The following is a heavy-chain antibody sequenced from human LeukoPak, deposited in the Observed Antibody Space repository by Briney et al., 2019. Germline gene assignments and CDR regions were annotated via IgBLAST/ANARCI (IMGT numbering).Heavy chain of an antibody. CDR2: INHSGST. V-gene: IGHV4-34*01. CDR1: GGSFSGYY. J-gene: IGHJ6*03. CDR3: ARGTRWVHYYMDV. D-gene: IGHD4-23*01. Sequence: PSETLSLTCAVYGGSFSGYYWSWIRQPPGKGLEWIGEINHSGSTNYNPSLKGRVTISVDTSKNQFSLKLSSVTAADTAVYYCARGTRWVHYYMDVWGKGTTVTVSS.